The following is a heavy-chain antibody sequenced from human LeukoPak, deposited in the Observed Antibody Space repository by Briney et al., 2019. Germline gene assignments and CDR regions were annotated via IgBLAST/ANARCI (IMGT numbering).Heavy chain of an antibody. J-gene: IGHJ4*02. CDR3: ARAPREGYSGSYYDY. CDR2: ISSNGDNT. CDR1: GFTFNTYA. V-gene: IGHV3-64*01. Sequence: TGGSLRLSCAASGFTFNTYAMHWVRQAPGKGLEYVSAISSNGDNTYYANSVKGRFTISRDNSKYTLYLQMGSLRPEDMAVYYCARAPREGYSGSYYDYWGQGILVTVSS. D-gene: IGHD1-26*01.